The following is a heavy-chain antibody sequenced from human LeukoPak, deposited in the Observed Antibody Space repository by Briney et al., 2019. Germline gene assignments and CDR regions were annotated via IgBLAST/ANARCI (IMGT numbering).Heavy chain of an antibody. J-gene: IGHJ1*01. CDR1: GFTFSSYG. V-gene: IGHV3-33*08. CDR3: AKSGSYELEYFQH. CDR2: IWYGGSNK. D-gene: IGHD1-26*01. Sequence: GRSLRLSCAASGFTFSSYGMHGVRQAPGKGLEWVAVIWYGGSNKYYADSVKGRFTISRDNSKNTLYLQMNSLRAEDTAVYYCAKSGSYELEYFQHWGQGTLVTVSS.